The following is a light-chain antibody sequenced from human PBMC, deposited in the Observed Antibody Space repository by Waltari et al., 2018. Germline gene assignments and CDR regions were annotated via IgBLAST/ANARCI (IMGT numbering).Light chain of an antibody. V-gene: IGLV5-37*01. CDR3: MFWPSNVWV. CDR2: YKSDSEK. CDR1: SDINVGDFN. Sequence: QPVLTQPPSSSASPGESARLTCTLPSDINVGDFNIYWYQQTPGSPPRFLLYYKSDSEKAQGSGVPSRFSGSKDASANAGILLSSGLQSEDEADYYCMFWPSNVWVFGGGTKLTVL. J-gene: IGLJ3*02.